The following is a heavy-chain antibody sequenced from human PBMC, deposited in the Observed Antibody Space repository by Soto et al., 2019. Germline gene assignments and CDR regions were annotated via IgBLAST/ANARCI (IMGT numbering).Heavy chain of an antibody. D-gene: IGHD2-15*01. Sequence: SETLSLTCAVYGGSFSGYYWSWIRQPPGKGLEWIGEINHSGSTNYNPSLKSRVTISVDMSKNQFSLKLNSVTAADTAVYYCARTTTLENYFDYWGQGTLVTVSS. CDR2: INHSGST. CDR1: GGSFSGYY. CDR3: ARTTTLENYFDY. V-gene: IGHV4-34*01. J-gene: IGHJ4*02.